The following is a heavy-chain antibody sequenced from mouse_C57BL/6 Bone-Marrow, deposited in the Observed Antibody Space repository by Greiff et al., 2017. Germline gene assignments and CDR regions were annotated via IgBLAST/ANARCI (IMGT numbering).Heavy chain of an antibody. J-gene: IGHJ1*03. V-gene: IGHV1-4*01. CDR3: GLGYFDV. CDR1: GYTFTSYT. D-gene: IGHD2-13*01. CDR2: IDPSGGYT. Sequence: VQLVQPGAELARPGASVKLSCKASGYTFTSYTMHWVKQRPGQGLEWIGYIDPSGGYTNYNQKFKDKATLTADKSSSTAYMQLSSLTSEDSAVNYCGLGYFDVWGKGTTVTVSS.